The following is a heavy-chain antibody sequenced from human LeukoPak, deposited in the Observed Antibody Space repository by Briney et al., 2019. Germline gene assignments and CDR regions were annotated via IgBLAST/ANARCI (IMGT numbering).Heavy chain of an antibody. D-gene: IGHD3-10*01. Sequence: GGSLRLSCTTSGFTFGDYAMSWVRQAPGKGLEWVGVIRTKVYGETTEYAASVKGRFTISRDDSKSIAYLQMNSLKTEDTAVYYCTRDYVPTYYYGSGSYNYYYYMDVWGKGTTVTISS. V-gene: IGHV3-49*04. J-gene: IGHJ6*03. CDR2: IRTKVYGETT. CDR3: TRDYVPTYYYGSGSYNYYYYMDV. CDR1: GFTFGDYA.